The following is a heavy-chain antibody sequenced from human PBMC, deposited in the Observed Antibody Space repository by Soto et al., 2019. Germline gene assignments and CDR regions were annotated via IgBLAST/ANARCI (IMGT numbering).Heavy chain of an antibody. J-gene: IGHJ5*02. Sequence: EASVKVSCKASGYTFTSYGISWVRQAPGQGLEWMGWISAYNGNTNYAQKLQGRVTMTTDTSTSTAYMELRSLRSDDTAVYYCAIHNWNDFHGFDPWGQGTLVTVSS. D-gene: IGHD1-20*01. CDR2: ISAYNGNT. CDR1: GYTFTSYG. CDR3: AIHNWNDFHGFDP. V-gene: IGHV1-18*01.